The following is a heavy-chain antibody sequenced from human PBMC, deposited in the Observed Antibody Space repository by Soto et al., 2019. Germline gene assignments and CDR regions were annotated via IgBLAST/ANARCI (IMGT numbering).Heavy chain of an antibody. CDR2: ISSSGSTI. CDR3: ACFGRVYGVYATAYYFDY. CDR1: GFTFSDYY. Sequence: PGGSLRLSCAASGFTFSDYYMSWIRQAPGKGLEWVSYISSSGSTIYYADSVKGRFTISRDNAKNSLYLQMNSLRAEDTAVYYCACFGRVYGVYATAYYFDYWGQGALVTVSS. V-gene: IGHV3-11*01. D-gene: IGHD4-17*01. J-gene: IGHJ4*02.